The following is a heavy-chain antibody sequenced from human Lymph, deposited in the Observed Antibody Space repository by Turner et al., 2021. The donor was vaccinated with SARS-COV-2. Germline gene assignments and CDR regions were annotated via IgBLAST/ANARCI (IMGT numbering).Heavy chain of an antibody. CDR1: GYTFTSYD. Sequence: QVQLVQSGAEVKKPGASVKVSCKASGYTFTSYDINWVRQATGQGLEWMGWMNPDSGDTGYAQKFSGRVTMTRDTSISTAYMELSSLRSEDTAVYYCARVRGHCTSTSCYWDYYFGMDVWGQGTTVTVSS. CDR3: ARVRGHCTSTSCYWDYYFGMDV. D-gene: IGHD2-2*01. V-gene: IGHV1-8*01. J-gene: IGHJ6*02. CDR2: MNPDSGDT.